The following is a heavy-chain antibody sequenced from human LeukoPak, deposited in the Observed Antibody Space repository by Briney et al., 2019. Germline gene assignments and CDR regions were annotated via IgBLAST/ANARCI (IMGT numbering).Heavy chain of an antibody. CDR1: GGTFGSYA. CDR3: ARAAYCGGDCYTFDY. J-gene: IGHJ4*02. D-gene: IGHD2-21*01. CDR2: IIPIFGTA. Sequence: ASVKVSCKASGGTFGSYAISWVRQAPGQGLEWMGGIIPIFGTANYAQKFQGRVTITADESTSTAYMELSSLRSEDTAVYYCARAAYCGGDCYTFDYWGQGTLVTVSS. V-gene: IGHV1-69*13.